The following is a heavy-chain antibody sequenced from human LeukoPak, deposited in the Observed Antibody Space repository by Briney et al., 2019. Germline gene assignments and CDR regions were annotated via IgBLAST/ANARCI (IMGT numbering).Heavy chain of an antibody. D-gene: IGHD6-6*01. CDR3: ARSPSIAARSYYYYYHMDV. CDR1: GGSFSGYY. CDR2: INHSGST. Sequence: SETLSLTCAVYGGSFSGYYWSWIRQPPGKGLEWIGEINHSGSTNYNPSLKSRVTISVDTSKNQFSLKLSSVTAADTAVYYCARSPSIAARSYYYYYHMDVWGKGTTVTVSS. V-gene: IGHV4-34*01. J-gene: IGHJ6*03.